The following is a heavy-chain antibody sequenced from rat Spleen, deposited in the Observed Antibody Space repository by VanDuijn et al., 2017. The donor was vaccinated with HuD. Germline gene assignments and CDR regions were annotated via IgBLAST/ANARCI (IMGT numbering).Heavy chain of an antibody. CDR2: ISYDGSST. J-gene: IGHJ2*01. V-gene: IGHV5-29*01. D-gene: IGHD4-3*01. Sequence: EVQLVESDGGLVQPGRSLKLSCAASGFTFSDYYMAWVRQAPTKGLEWVATISYDGSSTYYRDSVKGRFTISRDNAKSTLYLQMDSLRSEDPATYYCATQFQFGYWGQGVMVTVSS. CDR3: ATQFQFGY. CDR1: GFTFSDYY.